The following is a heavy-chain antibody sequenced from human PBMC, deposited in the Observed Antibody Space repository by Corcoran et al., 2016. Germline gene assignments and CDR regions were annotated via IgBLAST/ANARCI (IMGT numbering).Heavy chain of an antibody. Sequence: QLQLQESGPGLVKPSETLSLTCTVSGGSISSSSYYWGWIRQPPGKGLEWIGSIYYSGSTYYNPSLKSRVTISVDTSKNQFSLKLSSVTAADTAVDYCAGGYCSSTSCSRGYFDYGGQGTLVTVSS. CDR2: IYYSGST. V-gene: IGHV4-39*07. CDR1: GGSISSSSYY. CDR3: AGGYCSSTSCSRGYFDY. J-gene: IGHJ4*02. D-gene: IGHD2-2*01.